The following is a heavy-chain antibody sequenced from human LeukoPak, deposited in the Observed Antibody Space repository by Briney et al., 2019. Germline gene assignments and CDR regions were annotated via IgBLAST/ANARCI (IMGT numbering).Heavy chain of an antibody. V-gene: IGHV4-59*01. Sequence: SETLSLTCTVSGGSISSYYWSWLRQPPGKELEWIGDISYSGGTIYKDSLKGRVTISVDTSKNQFSLKVISVTAADTAVYYCARQKLYFAPPMGFDYWGQGSLVTVSS. CDR1: GGSISSYY. CDR3: ARQKLYFAPPMGFDY. J-gene: IGHJ4*02. D-gene: IGHD3-9*01. CDR2: ISYSGGT.